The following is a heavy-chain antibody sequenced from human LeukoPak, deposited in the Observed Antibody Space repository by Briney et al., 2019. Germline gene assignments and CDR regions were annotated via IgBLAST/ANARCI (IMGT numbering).Heavy chain of an antibody. D-gene: IGHD3-22*01. CDR3: ARLKYYYDASGYRAEYFQH. CDR1: GGSISSYY. Sequence: PSETLSLTCTVSGGSISSYYWSWIRQPPGKGLEWIGYIFYSGSTNYNPSLKSRVTISVYTSKNQFSLKLSSVTAADTAVYYCARLKYYYDASGYRAEYFQHWGQGTLVTVSS. CDR2: IFYSGST. V-gene: IGHV4-59*01. J-gene: IGHJ1*01.